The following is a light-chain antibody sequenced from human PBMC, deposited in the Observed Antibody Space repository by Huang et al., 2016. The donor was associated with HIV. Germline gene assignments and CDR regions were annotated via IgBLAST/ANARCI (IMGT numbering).Light chain of an antibody. CDR1: QSLLHSNGYYS. Sequence: DIVMTQSPLSLPVTPGEPASISCRSSQSLLHSNGYYSLDWYVQKPGQSPQLLIYLCYSRAYGVPYRLTCSGSGTDFTLKIRRVEAEDVGVYYCMQALQTPRTFGQGTRLEIK. V-gene: IGKV2-28*01. CDR2: LCY. CDR3: MQALQTPRT. J-gene: IGKJ5*01.